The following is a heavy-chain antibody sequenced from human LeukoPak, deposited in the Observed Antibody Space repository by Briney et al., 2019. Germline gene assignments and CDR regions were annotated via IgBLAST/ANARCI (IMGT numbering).Heavy chain of an antibody. CDR3: TRNRVAWELLDYYYYMDV. CDR2: IRSKAYGGTT. V-gene: IGHV3-49*04. Sequence: PGGSLRLSCTVSGFTFGDYTMSWVRQAPGKGLEWVGFIRSKAYGGTTEYAASVKGRFTISRDDSKSIAYLQMNSLKTEDTAVYYCTRNRVAWELLDYYYYMDVWGKGTTVTVSS. D-gene: IGHD1-26*01. CDR1: GFTFGDYT. J-gene: IGHJ6*03.